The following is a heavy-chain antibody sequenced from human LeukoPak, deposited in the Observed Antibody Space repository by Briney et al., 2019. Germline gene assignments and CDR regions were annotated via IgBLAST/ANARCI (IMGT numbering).Heavy chain of an antibody. CDR1: GYTFINYY. V-gene: IGHV1-2*02. CDR2: INAKDGAT. CDR3: ARDFVTPMSDRALDY. J-gene: IGHJ4*02. D-gene: IGHD5-18*01. Sequence: ASVKVSCKASGYTFINYYILWLRQGPGQGLEWVGWINAKDGATKYAQKFQGRVTMTRGTSINTIYMDLSSLRSDDTAVYYCARDFVTPMSDRALDYWGQGTLVTVSS.